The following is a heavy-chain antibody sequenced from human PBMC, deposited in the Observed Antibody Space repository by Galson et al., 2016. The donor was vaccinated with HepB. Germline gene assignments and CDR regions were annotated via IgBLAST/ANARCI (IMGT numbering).Heavy chain of an antibody. V-gene: IGHV4-4*02. Sequence: EIMFSSSAVSCNSIGYSNWWNWDRQRPGKGWEWSGGIYHSGRTTYDPSLNSRVTTSVDKTKNQFPLKFSAVTAADTAVYYCARVGSWYGPFDYWGQGILVTVSS. D-gene: IGHD6-13*01. CDR1: CNSIGYSNW. J-gene: IGHJ4*02. CDR2: IYHSGRT. CDR3: ARVGSWYGPFDY.